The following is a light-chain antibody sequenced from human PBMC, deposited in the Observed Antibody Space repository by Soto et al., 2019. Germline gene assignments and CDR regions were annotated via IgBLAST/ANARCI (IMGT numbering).Light chain of an antibody. J-gene: IGKJ4*01. CDR1: QSLSSN. CDR3: QQYSDWPLT. Sequence: EIVMTQSPATLSVSPGERATLSCRASQSLSSNLAWYQQCPGQAPRLLIYGASTRATGIPARFSGSGSGTEFTLTIGSLQSEDFAIYFCQQYSDWPLTFGGGTKVDIK. V-gene: IGKV3-15*01. CDR2: GAS.